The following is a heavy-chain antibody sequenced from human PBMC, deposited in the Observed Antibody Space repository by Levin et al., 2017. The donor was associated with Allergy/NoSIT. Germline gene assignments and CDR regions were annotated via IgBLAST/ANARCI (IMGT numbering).Heavy chain of an antibody. V-gene: IGHV3-11*01. CDR1: GFSFSDYY. CDR2: ISRSGRNI. Sequence: GESLKISCAAPGFSFSDYYMTWVRQAPGKGLEWVSYISRSGRNIYYGDSVRGRFSISRNKADSSLYLHMNRLRVEDTATYYCVRGGAWFSFLDYWGQGTSVTVSS. CDR3: VRGGAWFSFLDY. D-gene: IGHD2-21*02. J-gene: IGHJ4*02.